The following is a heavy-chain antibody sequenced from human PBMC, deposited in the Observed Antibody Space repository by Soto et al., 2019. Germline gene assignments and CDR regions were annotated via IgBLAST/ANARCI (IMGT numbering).Heavy chain of an antibody. V-gene: IGHV3-33*01. J-gene: IGHJ4*02. CDR3: ARDRGDYPGGHCYSYFDL. CDR2: IWSDGSRK. Sequence: QGQLVESGGGLVQPGTSLRLSCAASGFTFRSYGMQWVRQAPGKGLEWVAVIWSDGSRKYYAASVEGRATISRDNSDNSLYLQMDSLRVEDTALYFCARDRGDYPGGHCYSYFDLWGRGSLVPVSS. CDR1: GFTFRSYG. D-gene: IGHD2-21*02.